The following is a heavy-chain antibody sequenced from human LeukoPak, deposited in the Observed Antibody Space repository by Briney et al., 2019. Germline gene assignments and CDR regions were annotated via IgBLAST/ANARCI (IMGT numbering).Heavy chain of an antibody. CDR2: IYYSGST. D-gene: IGHD3-16*01. V-gene: IGHV4-39*07. Sequence: SETLSLTCTVSGGSISSASYYWGWIRQPPGKGLEWIGSIYYSGSTNYNPSLKSRVTISVDTSKNQFSLKLSSVTAADTAVYYCARLPNRFAYIDYLKFDPWGQGTLVTVSS. CDR1: GGSISSASYY. CDR3: ARLPNRFAYIDYLKFDP. J-gene: IGHJ5*02.